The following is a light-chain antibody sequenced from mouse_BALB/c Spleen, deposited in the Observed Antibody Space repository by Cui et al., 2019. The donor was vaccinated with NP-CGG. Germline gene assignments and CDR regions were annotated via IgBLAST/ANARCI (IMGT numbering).Light chain of an antibody. CDR3: ALWYTNHWV. V-gene: IGLV1*01. CDR1: TGAVTTSNY. J-gene: IGLJ1*01. Sequence: QAFVTQESCTTTSPGETVTLTCRSNTGAVTTSNYANWVQEKPDHLFTGLIGGTNNRAPGVPARFSGSLIGDKAALTITGAQTEDEAIYFCALWYTNHWVFGGGTKLTVL. CDR2: GTN.